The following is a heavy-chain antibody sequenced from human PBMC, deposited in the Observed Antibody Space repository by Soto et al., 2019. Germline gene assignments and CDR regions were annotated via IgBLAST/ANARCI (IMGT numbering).Heavy chain of an antibody. CDR2: INHSGST. J-gene: IGHJ6*02. Sequence: PSETLSLTCAVYGGSFSGYYWSWIRQPPGKGLEWIGEINHSGSTNYNPSLKSRVTISVDTSKNQFSLKLSSVTAADTAVYYCARGVVEIPLPDYYYYYGMDVWGQGTRVTVSS. D-gene: IGHD2-15*01. CDR3: ARGVVEIPLPDYYYYYGMDV. V-gene: IGHV4-34*01. CDR1: GGSFSGYY.